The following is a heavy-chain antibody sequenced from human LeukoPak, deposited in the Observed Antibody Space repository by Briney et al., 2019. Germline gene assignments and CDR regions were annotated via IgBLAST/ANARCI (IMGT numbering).Heavy chain of an antibody. Sequence: GGSLRLSCAASGFTFSSYGMHWVRQAPGKGLEWVAVIWYDGSNKYYAGSVKGRFTNSRDNSKNTLYLQMNSLRAEDTAVYYCARDYILSTFDYWGQGTLVTVSS. V-gene: IGHV3-33*01. J-gene: IGHJ4*02. CDR3: ARDYILSTFDY. D-gene: IGHD2/OR15-2a*01. CDR1: GFTFSSYG. CDR2: IWYDGSNK.